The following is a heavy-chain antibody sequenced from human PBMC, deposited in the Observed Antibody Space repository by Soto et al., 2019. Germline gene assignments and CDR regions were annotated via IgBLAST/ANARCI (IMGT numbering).Heavy chain of an antibody. Sequence: EVQLVESGGGLVQPGRSLRLSCAASGFTFDDYAMHWVRQAPGKGLEWVSGISWNSGSIGYADSVKGRFTISRDNAKNSLYLQMNSLRAEDTALYYCAKDPYGGLNYFDYWGQGTLVTVSS. V-gene: IGHV3-9*01. D-gene: IGHD4-17*01. CDR1: GFTFDDYA. J-gene: IGHJ4*02. CDR2: ISWNSGSI. CDR3: AKDPYGGLNYFDY.